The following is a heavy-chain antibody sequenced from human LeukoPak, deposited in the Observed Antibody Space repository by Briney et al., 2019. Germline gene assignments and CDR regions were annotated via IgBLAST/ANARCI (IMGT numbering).Heavy chain of an antibody. V-gene: IGHV5-51*01. CDR3: ARADTAMVTSFGY. J-gene: IGHJ4*02. CDR1: GYSFTNYW. D-gene: IGHD5-18*01. Sequence: GESLKISCKGSGYSFTNYWIGWVRQMPGKGLEWMGIIYPGDSDTRYSPSFQGQVTISADKSVSTAYLQWSSLKASDTAMYYCARADTAMVTSFGYWGQGTLVTVSS. CDR2: IYPGDSDT.